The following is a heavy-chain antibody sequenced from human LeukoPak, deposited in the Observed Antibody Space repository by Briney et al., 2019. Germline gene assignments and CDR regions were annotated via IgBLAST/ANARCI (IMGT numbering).Heavy chain of an antibody. CDR1: GYTFTSYD. CDR3: ARVMAYCGGDCYPPDY. Sequence: GASVKVSCKASGYTFTSYDINWVRQATGQGLEWMGWMNPNSGNTGYAQKFQGRVTITADKSTSTAYMELSSLRSEDTAVYYCARVMAYCGGDCYPPDYWGQGTLVTVSS. CDR2: MNPNSGNT. D-gene: IGHD2-21*02. V-gene: IGHV1-8*01. J-gene: IGHJ4*02.